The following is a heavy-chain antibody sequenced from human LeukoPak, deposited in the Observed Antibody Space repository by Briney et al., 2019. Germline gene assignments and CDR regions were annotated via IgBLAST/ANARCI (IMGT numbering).Heavy chain of an antibody. CDR2: ISGTGPSI. V-gene: IGHV3-21*01. D-gene: IGHD5-18*01. CDR1: GFTFSRYT. CDR3: ARENTAVPGGDC. Sequence: GGSLRLSCAASGFTFSRYTMNWVRQAPGKGLEWVSAISGTGPSIFYADSVKGRFTIPRDNAKNSLYLQMNSLRVDDTAVYYCARENTAVPGGDCWGQGTLVTVSS. J-gene: IGHJ4*02.